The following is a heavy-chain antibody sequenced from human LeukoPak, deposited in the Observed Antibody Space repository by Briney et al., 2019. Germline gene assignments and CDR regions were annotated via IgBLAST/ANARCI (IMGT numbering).Heavy chain of an antibody. Sequence: PGGSLRLSCGVSGFTFSSYWMSWVRQAPGKGLEWVANIKQDGSEKYYVDSVKGRFTISRDNAESSLYLQMNSLRAEDTAVYYCARDGGGHSYGLYFFFDYWGQGSLVTVSS. CDR3: ARDGGGHSYGLYFFFDY. J-gene: IGHJ4*02. CDR2: IKQDGSEK. V-gene: IGHV3-7*01. CDR1: GFTFSSYW. D-gene: IGHD5-18*01.